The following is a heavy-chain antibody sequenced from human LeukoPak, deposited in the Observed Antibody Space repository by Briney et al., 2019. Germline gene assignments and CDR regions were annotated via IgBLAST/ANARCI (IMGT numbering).Heavy chain of an antibody. D-gene: IGHD3-22*01. Sequence: QAGGSLRLSCAASGFTFSSYSMNWVRQAPGKGLEWVSYISSSSSTIYYADSVKGRFTISRDNAKNSLYLQMNSLRAEDTAVYYCARDADYYDGSGYYLAYDAFDIWGQGTMVTVSS. J-gene: IGHJ3*02. V-gene: IGHV3-48*01. CDR1: GFTFSSYS. CDR3: ARDADYYDGSGYYLAYDAFDI. CDR2: ISSSSSTI.